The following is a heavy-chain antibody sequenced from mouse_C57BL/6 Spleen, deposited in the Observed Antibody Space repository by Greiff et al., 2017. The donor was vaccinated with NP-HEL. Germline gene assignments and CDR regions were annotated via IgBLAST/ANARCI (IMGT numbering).Heavy chain of an antibody. CDR3: ARVSDSKTLWYFDV. Sequence: QVQLQQPGPELVKPGASVKLSCKASGYAFTSYWMHWVKQRPGQGLEWIGNINPSNGGTNYNEKFKSKATLTVDKSSSTTYMQLSSLTSEDSAVYYCARVSDSKTLWYFDVWGTGTTVTVSS. V-gene: IGHV1-53*01. CDR1: GYAFTSYW. D-gene: IGHD2-5*01. J-gene: IGHJ1*03. CDR2: INPSNGGT.